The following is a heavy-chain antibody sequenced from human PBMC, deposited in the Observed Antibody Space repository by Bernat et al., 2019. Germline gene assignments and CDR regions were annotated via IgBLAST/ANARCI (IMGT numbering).Heavy chain of an antibody. V-gene: IGHV4-59*08. D-gene: IGHD4-17*01. CDR2: IYYSGST. Sequence: QVQLQESGPGLVKPSETLSLTCTVSGGSISSYYWSWIRQPPGKGLEWIGYIYYSGSTNYNPSLKSRVTISVDTSKNQFSLKLSSVTAADTAVYYCAKTTVSMYYYYYYMDVWGKGTTVTVSS. CDR1: GGSISSYY. CDR3: AKTTVSMYYYYYYMDV. J-gene: IGHJ6*03.